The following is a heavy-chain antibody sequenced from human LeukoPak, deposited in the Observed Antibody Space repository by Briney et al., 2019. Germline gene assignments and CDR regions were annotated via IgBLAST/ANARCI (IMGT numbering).Heavy chain of an antibody. Sequence: SETLSLTCTVSGGSLSGYFWSWIRQPPGKGLEWIGYIYYSGSTNYNPSLKSRVTISVDTSKHQFSLKLSSVTAADTAVYYCARSITSSWYGDFQHWGQGTLVTVSS. J-gene: IGHJ1*01. CDR2: IYYSGST. CDR1: GGSLSGYF. CDR3: ARSITSSWYGDFQH. V-gene: IGHV4-59*01. D-gene: IGHD6-13*01.